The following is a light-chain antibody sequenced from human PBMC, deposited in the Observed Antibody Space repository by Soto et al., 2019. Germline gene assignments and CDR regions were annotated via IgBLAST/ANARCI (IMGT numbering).Light chain of an antibody. CDR1: QNVRSTY. CDR3: QQYGSAPYT. Sequence: EIVLTQSPGTLSLSPGEGATLSCSASQNVRSTYIGWYHQKPGQAPRLLIYGTFSRAAGVPDRFSGSVSGTAFTLTISRLEPEDFGVYYCQQYGSAPYTAGQGTKLE. V-gene: IGKV3-20*01. CDR2: GTF. J-gene: IGKJ2*01.